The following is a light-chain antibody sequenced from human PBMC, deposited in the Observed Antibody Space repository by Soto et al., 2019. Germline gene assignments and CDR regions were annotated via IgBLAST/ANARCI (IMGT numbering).Light chain of an antibody. CDR2: EGS. CDR3: CSYAGSSTLYV. V-gene: IGLV2-23*01. J-gene: IGLJ1*01. Sequence: SVLTQPASVSGSPGQSITISCTGTSSDVGSYNLVSWYQQHPGKAPKLMIYEGSKRPSGVSNRFSGSKSGNTASLTISGLQAEAEADYYCCSYAGSSTLYVFGTGTKSPS. CDR1: SSDVGSYNL.